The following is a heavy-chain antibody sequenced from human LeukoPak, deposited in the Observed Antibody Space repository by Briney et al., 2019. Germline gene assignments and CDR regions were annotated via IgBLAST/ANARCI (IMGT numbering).Heavy chain of an antibody. V-gene: IGHV1-24*01. CDR2: FDPEDGET. D-gene: IGHD3-10*01. Sequence: GASVKVSCKFSGYTLTELSMHWVRQAPGKGLEWMGGFDPEDGETIYAQKFQGRVTMTEDTSTDTAYMELSSLRSEDTAVYYCATDPGTGYYFDYWGQGTLVTVSS. CDR3: ATDPGTGYYFDY. CDR1: GYTLTELS. J-gene: IGHJ4*02.